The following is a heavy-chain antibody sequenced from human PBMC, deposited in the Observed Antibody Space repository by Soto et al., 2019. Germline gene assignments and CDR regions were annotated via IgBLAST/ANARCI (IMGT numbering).Heavy chain of an antibody. CDR1: GFSLSTTGLC. V-gene: IGHV2-70*12. CDR3: ARMIYSSGWYFDY. J-gene: IGHJ4*02. Sequence: SGPTLVNPTQTLTLTCTFSGFSLSTTGLCVGWIRQPPGKALEWLALIDWDGDKYYGTSLKTRVTISKDTSKNEVVLTVTNMDPVDTAKYYCARMIYSSGWYFDYWGQGALVNVSS. CDR2: IDWDGDK. D-gene: IGHD6-19*01.